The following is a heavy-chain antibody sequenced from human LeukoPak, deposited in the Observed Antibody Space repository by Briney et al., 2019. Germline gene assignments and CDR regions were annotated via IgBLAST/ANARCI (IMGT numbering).Heavy chain of an antibody. CDR1: GFTFSSYA. J-gene: IGHJ4*02. Sequence: GRSLRLSCAASGFTFSSYAMHWVRQAPGKGLEWVAVISYDGSNKYYADSVKGRFTISRDNSKNTLYLQMNSLRAEDTAVYYCATGSNTGTGGVWFGELLLVLDYWGQGTLVTVST. D-gene: IGHD3-10*01. CDR3: ATGSNTGTGGVWFGELLLVLDY. V-gene: IGHV3-30*01. CDR2: ISYDGSNK.